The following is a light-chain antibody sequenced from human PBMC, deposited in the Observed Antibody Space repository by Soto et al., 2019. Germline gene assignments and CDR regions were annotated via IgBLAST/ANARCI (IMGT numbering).Light chain of an antibody. Sequence: DIQMTQSPSSVSASVGDRVTITCRASQGIDSWLAWYQQKPGKAPKILIYSASPLQSGVPSRFSGSGSATDSTLTISSLQPEDFATYFCQRTNSFPQYNFGPGTKVDIK. V-gene: IGKV1-12*01. J-gene: IGKJ2*01. CDR3: QRTNSFPQYN. CDR1: QGIDSW. CDR2: SAS.